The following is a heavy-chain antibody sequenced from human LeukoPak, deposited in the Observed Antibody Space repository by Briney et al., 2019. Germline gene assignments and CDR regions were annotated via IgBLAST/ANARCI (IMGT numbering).Heavy chain of an antibody. CDR3: ARARPPRYDFWSGYYIGDGFDY. D-gene: IGHD3-3*01. Sequence: PGGSLRLSCAASGFTFSSYWMSWVRQAPGKGLEWVANIKQDGSEKYYVDSVKGRFTISRDNAKNSLYLQMNSLRAEDTAVYYCARARPPRYDFWSGYYIGDGFDYWGQGTLVTVSS. J-gene: IGHJ4*02. V-gene: IGHV3-7*01. CDR1: GFTFSSYW. CDR2: IKQDGSEK.